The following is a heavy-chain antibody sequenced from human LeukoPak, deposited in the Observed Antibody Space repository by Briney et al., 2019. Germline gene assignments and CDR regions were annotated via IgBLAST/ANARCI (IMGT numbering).Heavy chain of an antibody. J-gene: IGHJ1*01. CDR1: GGSISSYY. CDR2: IYYSGST. Sequence: SETLSLTCTVSGGSISSYYWSWIRQPPGKGLEWIGYIYYSGSTNYNPSLKSRVTISVDTPKNQFSLKLSSVTAADTAVYYCARIAVAGGVAEYFQHWGQSTLVTVSS. CDR3: ARIAVAGGVAEYFQH. V-gene: IGHV4-59*08. D-gene: IGHD6-19*01.